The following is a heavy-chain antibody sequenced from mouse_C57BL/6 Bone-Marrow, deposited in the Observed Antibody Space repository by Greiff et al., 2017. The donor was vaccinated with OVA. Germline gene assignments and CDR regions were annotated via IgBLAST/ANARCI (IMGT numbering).Heavy chain of an antibody. D-gene: IGHD4-1*01. V-gene: IGHV5-17*01. CDR1: GFTFSDYG. CDR3: ARTGTSYAMDY. Sequence: EVNVVESGGGLVKPGGSLKLSCAASGFTFSDYGMHWVRQAPEKGLEWVAYISSGSSTIYYADTVKGRFTISRDNAKNTLFLQMTSLRSEDTAMYYCARTGTSYAMDYWGQGTSVTVSS. CDR2: ISSGSSTI. J-gene: IGHJ4*01.